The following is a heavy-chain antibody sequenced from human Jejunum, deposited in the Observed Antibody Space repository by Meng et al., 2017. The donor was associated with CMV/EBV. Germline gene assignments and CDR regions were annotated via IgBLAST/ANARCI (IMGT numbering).Heavy chain of an antibody. CDR3: VRDLISGVVPLGY. J-gene: IGHJ4*02. CDR1: GFTFSGYW. D-gene: IGHD3-3*01. CDR2: INGDGSTT. V-gene: IGHV3-74*01. Sequence: SGFTFSGYWMHWARQVPGKGLVWVARINGDGSTTNYADSVKGRFNISRDNAKNTLYLQMNSLRAEDTAVYYCVRDLISGVVPLGYWGQGTLVTVSS.